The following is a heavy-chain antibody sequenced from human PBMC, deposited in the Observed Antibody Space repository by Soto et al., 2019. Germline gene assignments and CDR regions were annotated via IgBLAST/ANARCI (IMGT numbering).Heavy chain of an antibody. CDR3: VGYCSGGSCYDYYYMDV. CDR2: ISGSGGST. J-gene: IGHJ6*03. D-gene: IGHD2-15*01. CDR1: GFTFSSYA. V-gene: IGHV3-23*01. Sequence: EVQLLESGGGLVQPVGSLRLSCAASGFTFSSYAMSWVRQAPGKGLEWVSAISGSGGSTYYADSVKGRFTISRDNSKNTLYLQMNSLRAEDTAVYYGVGYCSGGSCYDYYYMDVWGKGTTVTVSS.